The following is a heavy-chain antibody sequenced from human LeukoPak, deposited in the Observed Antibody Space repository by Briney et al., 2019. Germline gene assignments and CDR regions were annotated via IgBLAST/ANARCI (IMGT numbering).Heavy chain of an antibody. D-gene: IGHD5-18*01. CDR1: GGSFSGYY. CDR3: ARGARGIQLWSRFLGSGWFAA. Sequence: SETLSLTCAVYGGSFSGYYWSWIRHPPGKGREWIGEIKHIGNTNSNTTLKSQATISVDTSKNQCSLKLSSVTAGDTAVYYCARGARGIQLWSRFLGSGWFAAWGQGTLVTVSS. CDR2: IKHIGNT. J-gene: IGHJ5*02. V-gene: IGHV4-34*01.